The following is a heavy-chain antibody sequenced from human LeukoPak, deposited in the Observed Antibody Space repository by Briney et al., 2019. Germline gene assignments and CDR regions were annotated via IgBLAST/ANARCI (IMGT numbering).Heavy chain of an antibody. CDR3: ATMQWLEGVDWFDP. CDR2: IRYDESNK. D-gene: IGHD6-19*01. Sequence: GGSLRLSCAASGFIFSNYGMHWVRQAPGKGLEWVAFIRYDESNKFYADSVKGRFTISRDNSKNTLFLQMDSLRAEDTAVYYCATMQWLEGVDWFDPWGQGTLVTVSS. CDR1: GFIFSNYG. J-gene: IGHJ5*02. V-gene: IGHV3-30*02.